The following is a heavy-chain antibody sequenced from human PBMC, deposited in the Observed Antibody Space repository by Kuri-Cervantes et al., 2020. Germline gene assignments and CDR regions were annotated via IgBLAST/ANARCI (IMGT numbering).Heavy chain of an antibody. J-gene: IGHJ4*02. CDR2: VSGDGSST. CDR1: GFTFSSYW. CDR3: ARGRDGYNN. Sequence: GESLKISCAASGFTFSSYWMHWVRQAPGKGLVWVSRVSGDGSSTSYADSVKGRFTISRDNAKNSLYLQMNSLRDEDTAVYYCARGRDGYNNWGQGTLVTVSS. V-gene: IGHV3-74*01. D-gene: IGHD5-24*01.